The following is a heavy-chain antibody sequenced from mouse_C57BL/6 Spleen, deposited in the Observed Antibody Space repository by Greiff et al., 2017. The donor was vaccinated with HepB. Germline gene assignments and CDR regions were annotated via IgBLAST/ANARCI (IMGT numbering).Heavy chain of an antibody. CDR1: GYTFTSYW. V-gene: IGHV1-53*01. D-gene: IGHD2-4*01. J-gene: IGHJ3*01. Sequence: QLPGTELVKPGASVKLSCKASGYTFTSYWMHWVKQRPGQGLEWIGNINPSNGGTNYNEKFKSKATLTVDKSSSTAYMQLSSLTSEDSAVYYCARYSPYDYPPGFAYWGQGTLVTVSA. CDR3: ARYSPYDYPPGFAY. CDR2: INPSNGGT.